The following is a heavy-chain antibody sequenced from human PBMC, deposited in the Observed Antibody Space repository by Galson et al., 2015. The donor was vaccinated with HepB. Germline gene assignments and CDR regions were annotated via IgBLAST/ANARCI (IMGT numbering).Heavy chain of an antibody. CDR1: GFTFSNAW. CDR2: IKSKTDGGTT. Sequence: SLRLSCAASGFTFSNAWMSWVRQAPGKGLEWVGRIKSKTDGGTTDYAAPVKGRFTISRDDSKNTLYLQMNSLKTEDTAVYYCTTEPLLIAVAGKGYWGQGTLVTVSS. D-gene: IGHD6-19*01. V-gene: IGHV3-15*01. CDR3: TTEPLLIAVAGKGY. J-gene: IGHJ4*02.